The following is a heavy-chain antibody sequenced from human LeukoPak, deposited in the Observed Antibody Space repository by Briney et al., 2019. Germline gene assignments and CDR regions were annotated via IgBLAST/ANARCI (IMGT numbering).Heavy chain of an antibody. CDR3: ARDDPYCSSTSCYADY. J-gene: IGHJ4*02. V-gene: IGHV4-61*02. CDR1: GGSLSSGSYY. D-gene: IGHD2-2*01. CDR2: IYTSGST. Sequence: SETLSLTCTVSGGSLSSGSYYWSWIRQPAGKGLEWIGRIYTSGSTHYNPPLKSRVTISVDKSNNQLSRKMSTVTAADTAVYYCARDDPYCSSTSCYADYWGQGTLVTVSS.